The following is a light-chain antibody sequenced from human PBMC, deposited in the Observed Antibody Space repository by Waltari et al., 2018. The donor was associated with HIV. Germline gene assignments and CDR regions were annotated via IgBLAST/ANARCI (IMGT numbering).Light chain of an antibody. V-gene: IGKV3-11*01. CDR2: DAS. Sequence: EIVLSQSPASLSCSPGESSTLSCRASQSLSNYLAWYQQKPGQAHRLLIYDASTRVTGIPARFRGSGSGTDFTLTISSLDPGDFAIYYCQHRGDWYTFGQGTKLEI. J-gene: IGKJ2*01. CDR3: QHRGDWYT. CDR1: QSLSNY.